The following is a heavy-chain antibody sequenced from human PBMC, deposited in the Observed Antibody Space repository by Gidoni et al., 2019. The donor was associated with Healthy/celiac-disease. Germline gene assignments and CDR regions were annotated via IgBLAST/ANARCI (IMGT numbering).Heavy chain of an antibody. Sequence: EVQLVESGGGLVQPGGSLRLPCAASGFTFSTYWMHWVRQAPGKGLVWVSRINSDGSSTSYADSVKGRFTISRDNAKNTLYLQMNSLRAEDTAVYYCARAKWEPENAFDIWGQGTMVTVSS. CDR1: GFTFSTYW. CDR3: ARAKWEPENAFDI. D-gene: IGHD1-26*01. CDR2: INSDGSST. J-gene: IGHJ3*02. V-gene: IGHV3-74*01.